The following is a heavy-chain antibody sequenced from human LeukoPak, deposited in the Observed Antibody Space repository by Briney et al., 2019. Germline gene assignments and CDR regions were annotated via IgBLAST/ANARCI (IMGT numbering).Heavy chain of an antibody. CDR1: GFTFSSYS. D-gene: IGHD6-19*01. J-gene: IGHJ4*02. CDR3: ARGSMRLVLSGFDY. Sequence: GGSLRLSCAASGFTFSSYSMNWVRQAPGKGLEWVSYISSSSSTIYYADSVKGRFTISKDNAKNSLYLQMNSLRAEDTAVYYCARGSMRLVLSGFDYWGQGTLVTVSS. V-gene: IGHV3-48*01. CDR2: ISSSSSTI.